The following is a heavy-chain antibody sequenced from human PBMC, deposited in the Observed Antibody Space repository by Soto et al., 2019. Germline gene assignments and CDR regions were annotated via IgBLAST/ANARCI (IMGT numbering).Heavy chain of an antibody. CDR2: ISSNGGST. J-gene: IGHJ3*02. CDR3: VKGSLYDYVWGSYRYTEAFDI. CDR1: GLTFSSYA. Sequence: PGGSLRISCSASGLTFSSYAMHWVRQAPGKGLEYVSAISSNGGSTYYADSVKGRFTISRDNSKNTLYLQMSSLRAEDTAVYYCVKGSLYDYVWGSYRYTEAFDIWGQGTMVTVSS. V-gene: IGHV3-64D*06. D-gene: IGHD3-16*02.